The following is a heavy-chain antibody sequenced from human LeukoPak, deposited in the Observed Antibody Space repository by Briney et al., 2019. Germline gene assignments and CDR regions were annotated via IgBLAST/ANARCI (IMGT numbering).Heavy chain of an antibody. J-gene: IGHJ4*02. CDR2: IYPGGST. CDR3: ARGASTTWPGNFDY. D-gene: IGHD1-14*01. CDR1: GGSISSYY. Sequence: SSGTLSLTCTVSGGSISSYYWSWVRQPAGKALEWVGRIYPGGSTNYNPSLKSRVTMSVDTSQNQFSLKMTSVTAADTTVYYCARGASTTWPGNFDYWGQGTLVTVSS. V-gene: IGHV4-4*07.